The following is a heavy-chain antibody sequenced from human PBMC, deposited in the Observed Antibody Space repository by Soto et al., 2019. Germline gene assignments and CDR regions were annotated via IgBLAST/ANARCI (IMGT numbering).Heavy chain of an antibody. CDR2: IYPHDSDT. V-gene: IGHV5-51*01. CDR3: ARPTDYHYGMQD. CDR1: GYNFHTYW. D-gene: IGHD4-17*01. Sequence: GESLKISCKGSGYNFHTYWIAWVRQMPGKGLEWMGFIYPHDSDTRYSPSFRGQVTISADKSINTAYLQWTSLKSSDTAIYFCARPTDYHYGMQDCGQGTTVTVSS. J-gene: IGHJ6*02.